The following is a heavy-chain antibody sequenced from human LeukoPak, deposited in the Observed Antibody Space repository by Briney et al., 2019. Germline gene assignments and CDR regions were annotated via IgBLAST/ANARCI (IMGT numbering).Heavy chain of an antibody. Sequence: SETLSLTCAVYGGSFSGYYWSWIRQPPGKGLEWIGEINHSGSTNYNPSLKSRVTISVDTSKNQFSLKLSSVTAADTAVYYCARAGDSSSWYYFDYWSQGTLVTVSS. V-gene: IGHV4-34*01. CDR2: INHSGST. J-gene: IGHJ4*02. CDR1: GGSFSGYY. D-gene: IGHD6-13*01. CDR3: ARAGDSSSWYYFDY.